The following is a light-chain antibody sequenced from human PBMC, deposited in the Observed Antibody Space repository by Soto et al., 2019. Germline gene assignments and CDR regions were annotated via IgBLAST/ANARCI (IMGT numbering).Light chain of an antibody. CDR1: SSDVGGYNY. J-gene: IGLJ1*01. CDR2: DVS. CDR3: CSYAGSYTYV. Sequence: LTQPRSVSGSPGQSVTISCTGTSSDVGGYNYVSWYQQHPGKAPRLMIYDVSKRPSGVPDRFSGSKSGNTASLTISGLQAEDEADYYCCSYAGSYTYVFGTVTKATVL. V-gene: IGLV2-11*01.